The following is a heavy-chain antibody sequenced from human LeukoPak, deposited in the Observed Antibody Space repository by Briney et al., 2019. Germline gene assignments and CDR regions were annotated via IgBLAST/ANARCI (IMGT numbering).Heavy chain of an antibody. V-gene: IGHV3-74*01. CDR1: GFTFSSYW. CDR2: INSDGSST. Sequence: GGSLRLSCAASGFTFSSYWMHWVRQAPGKGLVWVSRINSDGSSTSYADSVKGRFTISRDNAKNSLYLQMNSLRAEDTAVYYCARVWKGIAANADAWGQGTLVTVSS. CDR3: ARVWKGIAANADA. J-gene: IGHJ5*02. D-gene: IGHD6-13*01.